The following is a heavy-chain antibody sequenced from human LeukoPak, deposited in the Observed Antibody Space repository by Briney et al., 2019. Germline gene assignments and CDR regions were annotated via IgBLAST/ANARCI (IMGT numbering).Heavy chain of an antibody. CDR2: ISSSSSTI. Sequence: PGGSLRLSCAASGFTFSSYEMNWVRQAPGKGLEWVSYISSSSSTIYYADSVKGRFTISRDSSKNTLYLQMNSLRAEDTAVYYCAGLVVVPAAFAFDIWGQGTMVTVSS. V-gene: IGHV3-48*01. CDR3: AGLVVVPAAFAFDI. D-gene: IGHD2-2*01. J-gene: IGHJ3*02. CDR1: GFTFSSYE.